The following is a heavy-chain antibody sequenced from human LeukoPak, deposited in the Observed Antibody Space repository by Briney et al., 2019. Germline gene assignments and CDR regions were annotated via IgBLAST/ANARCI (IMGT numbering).Heavy chain of an antibody. Sequence: GGSLRLSCSASGFSFSTYAMHWVRQAPGKGLEYVSGISNKGDSTYYADSVKGRVTISRENSKNTLYLQMSSLRAEDTAVYYCARGGGRSYSDAFDIWGQGTVVTVSS. D-gene: IGHD1-26*01. CDR1: GFSFSTYA. CDR2: ISNKGDST. CDR3: ARGGGRSYSDAFDI. J-gene: IGHJ3*02. V-gene: IGHV3-64D*06.